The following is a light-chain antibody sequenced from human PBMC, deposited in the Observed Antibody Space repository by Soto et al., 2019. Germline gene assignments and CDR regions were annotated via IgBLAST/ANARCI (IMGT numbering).Light chain of an antibody. CDR1: QSISSW. CDR2: DAS. Sequence: DIQMTQSPSTLSASVGDRVTITCRASQSISSWLAWYHQKPVKAPKLLIYDASSLESGVPSRFSGSGSGTEFTLTISSLQPDDSATYYCQQCNRYPITFGQGTRLEI. V-gene: IGKV1-5*01. J-gene: IGKJ5*01. CDR3: QQCNRYPIT.